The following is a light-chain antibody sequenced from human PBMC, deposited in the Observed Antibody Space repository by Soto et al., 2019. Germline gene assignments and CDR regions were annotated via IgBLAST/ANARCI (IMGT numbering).Light chain of an antibody. Sequence: EIVFTQSPGTLSLSPGERATLSCRASQSVSSSYLAWYQQKPGQAPRLLIYGASSRATGIPDRFSGSGSGTDFTLTISRLEPEDFAVYYCQQYAFGQGTRLEIK. CDR2: GAS. CDR1: QSVSSSY. J-gene: IGKJ5*01. CDR3: QQYA. V-gene: IGKV3-20*01.